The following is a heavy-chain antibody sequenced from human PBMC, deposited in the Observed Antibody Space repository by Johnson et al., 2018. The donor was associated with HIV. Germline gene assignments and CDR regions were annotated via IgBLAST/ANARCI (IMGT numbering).Heavy chain of an antibody. D-gene: IGHD6-13*01. CDR3: ARDGVYSSPHDAFDI. V-gene: IGHV3-33*01. CDR1: GFTFSSYG. CDR2: IWYDGSNK. J-gene: IGHJ3*02. Sequence: QVKLVESGGGVVQPGRSLRLSCAASGFTFSSYGMHWVRQAPGKGLEWVAVIWYDGSNKYYADSVKGRFTISRDNSKNTLYLQMDNLRAEDSAVYYCARDGVYSSPHDAFDIWGQGTVVTVSS.